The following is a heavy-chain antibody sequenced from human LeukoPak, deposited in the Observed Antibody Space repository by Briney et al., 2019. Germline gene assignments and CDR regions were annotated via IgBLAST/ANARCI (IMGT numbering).Heavy chain of an antibody. J-gene: IGHJ4*02. V-gene: IGHV3-74*01. CDR1: GFTFSSYA. Sequence: GGSLRLSCAASGFTFSSYAMSRVRQAPGKGLEWVTRINPDGSYTTYADSMKGRFTISRDNAKNTLYLQMNSLRAEDTALYYCTKDLTGELDYWGQGTLVTVSS. CDR2: INPDGSYT. D-gene: IGHD7-27*01. CDR3: TKDLTGELDY.